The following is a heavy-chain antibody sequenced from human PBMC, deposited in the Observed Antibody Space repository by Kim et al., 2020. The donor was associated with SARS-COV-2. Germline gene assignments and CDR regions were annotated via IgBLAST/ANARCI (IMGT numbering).Heavy chain of an antibody. J-gene: IGHJ6*02. D-gene: IGHD3-3*01. CDR1: GGSFSGYY. Sequence: SETLSLTCAVYGGSFSGYYWSWIRQPPGKGLEWIGEINHSGSTNYNPSLKSRVTISVDTSKNQFSLKLSSVTAADTAVYYCAMDDFWSGYSSNTQEPYGMDVWGQGTTVTVSS. V-gene: IGHV4-34*01. CDR2: INHSGST. CDR3: AMDDFWSGYSSNTQEPYGMDV.